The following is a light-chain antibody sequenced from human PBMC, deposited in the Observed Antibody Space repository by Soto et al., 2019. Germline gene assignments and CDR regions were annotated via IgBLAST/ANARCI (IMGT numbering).Light chain of an antibody. Sequence: EIVMTQSPATLSVSPGEGATLSCRASQSVSSKLAWYQQKPGQAPRLLIYGASSRATGIPDRFSGSGSGTDFTLTISRLEPEDFAVYYCQQHGTSPITFGQGTRLEI. J-gene: IGKJ5*01. V-gene: IGKV3-20*01. CDR3: QQHGTSPIT. CDR2: GAS. CDR1: QSVSSK.